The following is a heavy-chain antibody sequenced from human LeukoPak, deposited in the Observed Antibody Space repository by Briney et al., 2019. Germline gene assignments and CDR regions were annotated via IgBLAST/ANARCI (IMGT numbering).Heavy chain of an antibody. D-gene: IGHD1-26*01. CDR2: IYYSGST. V-gene: IGHV4-39*07. CDR3: ARSPWELPYYYFDY. Sequence: SETLSLTCTVSGGSISSSSYYWGWIRQPPGKGLEWIGSIYYSGSTYYSPSLKSRVTISVDTSKNQFSLKLSSVTAADTAVYYCARSPWELPYYYFDYWGQGTLVTVSS. J-gene: IGHJ4*02. CDR1: GGSISSSSYY.